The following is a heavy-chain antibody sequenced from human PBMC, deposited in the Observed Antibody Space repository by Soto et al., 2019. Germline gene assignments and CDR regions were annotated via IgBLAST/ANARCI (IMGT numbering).Heavy chain of an antibody. CDR1: GGSISSGDYY. V-gene: IGHV4-30-4*01. Sequence: KPSETLSLTCTVSGGSISSGDYYWSWIRQPPGKGLEWIGYIYYSGSTYYNPSPKSRVTISVDTSKNQFSLKLSSVTAADTAVYYCARDQGRDGYNFFDYWGQGTLVTVSS. CDR2: IYYSGST. D-gene: IGHD5-12*01. J-gene: IGHJ4*02. CDR3: ARDQGRDGYNFFDY.